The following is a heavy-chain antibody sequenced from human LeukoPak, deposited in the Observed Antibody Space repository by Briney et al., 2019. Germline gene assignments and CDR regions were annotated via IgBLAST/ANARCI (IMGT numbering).Heavy chain of an antibody. D-gene: IGHD1-26*01. J-gene: IGHJ4*02. Sequence: SETLSLTCAVYGGSFNGYFWSWIRQSPGKGLEGIGEINHSGSTNYNPSLKSRVTISVDTSKNQFSLKLSSVTAADTAVYYCAREGGSYYFDYWGQGTLVTVSS. CDR3: AREGGSYYFDY. CDR2: INHSGST. V-gene: IGHV4-34*01. CDR1: GGSFNGYF.